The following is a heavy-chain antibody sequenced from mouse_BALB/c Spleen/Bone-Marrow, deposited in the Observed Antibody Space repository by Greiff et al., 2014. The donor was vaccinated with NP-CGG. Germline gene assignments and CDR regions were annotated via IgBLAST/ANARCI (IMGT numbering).Heavy chain of an antibody. V-gene: IGHV1-9*01. Sequence: QVQLQQSGAGLMKPGASVKISCKATGYTFSNYWIDWVKQRPGHGLEWIGEILPGSGTANYNEKFKGKATFTADTSSNTAYMQLSSLTSEDSALYYCARASVVPYYFDFWGQGTTLTVSS. CDR2: ILPGSGTA. J-gene: IGHJ2*01. D-gene: IGHD1-1*01. CDR1: GYTFSNYW. CDR3: ARASVVPYYFDF.